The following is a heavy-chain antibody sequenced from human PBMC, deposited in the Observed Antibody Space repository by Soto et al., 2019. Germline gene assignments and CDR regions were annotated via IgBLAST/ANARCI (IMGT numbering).Heavy chain of an antibody. Sequence: PSETLSLTCAVYGGSFSGYYWSWIHQPPGKGLEWIGEINHSGSTNYNPSLKSRVTISVDTSKNQFSLKLSSVTADDTAVYYCAKDLGSTNCLDYWGQGTLVTVSS. D-gene: IGHD2-15*01. CDR3: AKDLGSTNCLDY. CDR2: INHSGST. CDR1: GGSFSGYY. J-gene: IGHJ4*02. V-gene: IGHV4-34*01.